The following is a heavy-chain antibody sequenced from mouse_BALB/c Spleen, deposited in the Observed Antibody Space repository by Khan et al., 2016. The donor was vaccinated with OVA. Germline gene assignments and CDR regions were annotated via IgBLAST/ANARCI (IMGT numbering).Heavy chain of an antibody. Sequence: QVQLQQSGAELVKPGASVKLSCKASGYTFTDYYMNWVKQRPGQGLEWIGEISPGSGDTYYNEKVKGKATLTADKSSNTVYLQLSSLTSEASAVYYCATSYYFGYSFAYWGQGTMVTVSA. D-gene: IGHD1-2*01. CDR3: ATSYYFGYSFAY. CDR1: GYTFTDYY. CDR2: ISPGSGDT. V-gene: IGHV1-77*01. J-gene: IGHJ3*01.